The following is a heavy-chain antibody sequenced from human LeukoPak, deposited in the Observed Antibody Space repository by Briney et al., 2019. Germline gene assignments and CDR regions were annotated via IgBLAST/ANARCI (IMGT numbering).Heavy chain of an antibody. Sequence: SETLSLTCTVSGGSISSSSYYWGWIRQPPGKGLEWIGSIYYSGSTYYNPSLKSRVTISVDTSKNQFSLKLSSVTAADTAVYYCYCPSDYYGMDVWGQGTTVTVSS. CDR3: YCPSDYYGMDV. V-gene: IGHV4-39*01. CDR2: IYYSGST. CDR1: GGSISSSSYY. D-gene: IGHD2-15*01. J-gene: IGHJ6*02.